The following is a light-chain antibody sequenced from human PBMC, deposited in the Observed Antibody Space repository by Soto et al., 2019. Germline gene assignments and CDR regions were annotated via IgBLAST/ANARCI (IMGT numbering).Light chain of an antibody. CDR1: SSDIGAYNY. CDR2: EVN. J-gene: IGLJ2*01. CDR3: AAWDDSLRGVV. V-gene: IGLV2-8*01. Sequence: QSALTQPPSASGSPGQSVTISCTGTSSDIGAYNYVSWFQQHPGEAPKLIISEVNKRPSGVPDRFSGSKSGNTASLTVSGLQAEDEADYYCAAWDDSLRGVVFGGGTKLTVL.